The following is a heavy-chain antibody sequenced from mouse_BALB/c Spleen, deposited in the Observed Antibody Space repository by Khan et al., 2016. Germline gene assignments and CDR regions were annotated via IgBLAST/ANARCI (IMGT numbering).Heavy chain of an antibody. D-gene: IGHD2-14*01. CDR3: AREGVRRGFAY. Sequence: EVELVESGGGLVKPGGSLKLSCAASGFTFSDYYMYWVRQTPEKRLEWVATISDGGSYTYYPDSVKGRFTISRDNAKNNLYLQMSSLKSEDTAMYYGAREGVRRGFAYWGQGTLVTVSA. V-gene: IGHV5-4*02. CDR1: GFTFSDYY. CDR2: ISDGGSYT. J-gene: IGHJ3*01.